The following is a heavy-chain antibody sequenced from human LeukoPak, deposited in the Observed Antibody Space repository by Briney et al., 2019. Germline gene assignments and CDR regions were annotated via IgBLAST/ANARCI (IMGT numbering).Heavy chain of an antibody. CDR3: ARKGSPGPRNWFDP. V-gene: IGHV4-31*03. Sequence: SETLSLTCTVSGGSIISGGYYWSWIRHHPGKGLEWIGYIYYSGSTYYNPSLKSRVTISVDTSKNQFSLKLSSVAAADTAVYYCARKGSPGPRNWFDPWGQGTLVTVSS. CDR2: IYYSGST. CDR1: GGSIISGGYY. D-gene: IGHD1-14*01. J-gene: IGHJ5*02.